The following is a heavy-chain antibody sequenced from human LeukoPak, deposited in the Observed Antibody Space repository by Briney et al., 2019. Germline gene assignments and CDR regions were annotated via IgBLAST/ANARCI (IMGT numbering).Heavy chain of an antibody. CDR1: GFTFSSYG. CDR2: IRYDGSNK. D-gene: IGHD5-18*01. CDR3: AKDAGLNSYGSWLDY. V-gene: IGHV3-30*02. J-gene: IGHJ4*02. Sequence: GGSLRLSCAASGFTFSSYGMHWVRQAPGKGLEWVAFIRYDGSNKYYAESVEGRLTISRDNSNNTVYLHMNSLRTEDTAMYYCAKDAGLNSYGSWLDYWGQGTLVTVSS.